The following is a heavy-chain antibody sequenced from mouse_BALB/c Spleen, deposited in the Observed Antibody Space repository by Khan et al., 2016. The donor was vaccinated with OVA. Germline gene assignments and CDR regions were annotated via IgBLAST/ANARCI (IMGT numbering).Heavy chain of an antibody. V-gene: IGHV1-69*02. D-gene: IGHD1-1*01. CDR2: IDPSDSYT. CDR3: ARSFHYGSSTWFAY. CDR1: GYPLTSYW. J-gene: IGHJ3*01. Sequence: QVQLQQPGAELVKPGASVKLSCKASGYPLTSYWLHWVKQRPGQGLEWIGEIDPSDSYTNYNQKFEGKATLTVDKSSSTTYMQLSSLTSGDSSVYYCARSFHYGSSTWFAYWGQGTLVTVSA.